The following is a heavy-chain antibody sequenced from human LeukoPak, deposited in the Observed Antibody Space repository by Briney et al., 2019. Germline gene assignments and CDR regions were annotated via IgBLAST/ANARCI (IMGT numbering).Heavy chain of an antibody. CDR2: IIPIFGTA. D-gene: IGHD2-2*02. CDR1: AGTFISYA. Sequence: ASVKVSCKSSAGTFISYASSWVRHAPGQGVEWMGGIIPIFGTANNAQKFHARLTITTDESTSTAYMELSSLRSEDTAAYYCAREYLCRITSCYTTGYFDYWGQGTLVTVSS. CDR3: AREYLCRITSCYTTGYFDY. V-gene: IGHV1-69*05. J-gene: IGHJ4*02.